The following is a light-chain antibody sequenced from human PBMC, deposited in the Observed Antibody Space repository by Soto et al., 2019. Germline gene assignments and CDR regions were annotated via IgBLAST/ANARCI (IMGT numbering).Light chain of an antibody. CDR3: GSHTSINILI. CDR1: SSDVGGYNY. CDR2: DVS. V-gene: IGLV2-14*01. Sequence: QSVLTQPASVSGSPGQSITISCTGTSSDVGGYNYVSWYQQHPGKAPKLIIYDVSNRPSVVSDRFSGSKSGNTASLTISGLQAEDEAGYYCGSHTSINILIFGGGTKVTVL. J-gene: IGLJ2*01.